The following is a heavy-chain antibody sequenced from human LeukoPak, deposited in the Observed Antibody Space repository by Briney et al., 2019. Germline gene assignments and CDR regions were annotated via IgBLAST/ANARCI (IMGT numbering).Heavy chain of an antibody. CDR1: GFTFNNYG. CDR3: ASSGYCSSTSCYEL. CDR2: ISSSSSYI. Sequence: GGSLRLSCAASGFTFNNYGMSWVRQAPGKGLEWVSFISSSSSYIYYADSVKGRFTISRDNAKNSLYLQMNSLRAEDTAVYYCASSGYCSSTSCYELWGQGTLVTVSS. D-gene: IGHD2-2*03. V-gene: IGHV3-21*01. J-gene: IGHJ4*02.